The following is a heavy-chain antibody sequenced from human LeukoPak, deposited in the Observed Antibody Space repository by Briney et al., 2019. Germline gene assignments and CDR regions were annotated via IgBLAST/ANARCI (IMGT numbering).Heavy chain of an antibody. D-gene: IGHD1-1*01. CDR3: ARDQNDGDYGDY. J-gene: IGHJ4*02. Sequence: GGSLRLSCAASGFTFSSYSMNWVRQAPGKGLEWVSSISSSSSYIYYADSVKGRFTISRDNAKNSLYLQMNSLRAEDTAVYYCARDQNDGDYGDYWGQGTLVTVSS. CDR1: GFTFSSYS. CDR2: ISSSSSYI. V-gene: IGHV3-21*01.